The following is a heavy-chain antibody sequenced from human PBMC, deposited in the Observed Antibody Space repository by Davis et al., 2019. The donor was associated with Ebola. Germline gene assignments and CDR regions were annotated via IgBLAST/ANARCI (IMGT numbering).Heavy chain of an antibody. CDR1: GYTFTAYY. J-gene: IGHJ4*02. CDR3: ARAVLIAARYCLGY. D-gene: IGHD6-6*01. Sequence: ASVKVSCKASGYTFTAYYMHWVRQAPGQGLEWMGWINPNSGGTNYAQRFQGRVTMTRDTSISTAYMELSRLRSDDTAVYYCARAVLIAARYCLGYWGQGTLVTVSS. V-gene: IGHV1-2*02. CDR2: INPNSGGT.